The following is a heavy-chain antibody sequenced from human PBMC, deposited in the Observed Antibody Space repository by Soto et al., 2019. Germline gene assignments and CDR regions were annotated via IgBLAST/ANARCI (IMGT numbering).Heavy chain of an antibody. CDR2: IIPIFGTA. CDR1: GGTFSSYA. CDR3: AREVIAAADTAG. Sequence: QVQLVQSGAEVKKPGSSVKVSCKASGGTFSSYAISWVRQAPGQGLEWMGGIIPIFGTANYAQKFQGRVTISANEGTSKAYMELSSLRSEDTAVYYCAREVIAAADTAGWGQGTLVTVSS. D-gene: IGHD6-13*01. V-gene: IGHV1-69*12. J-gene: IGHJ4*02.